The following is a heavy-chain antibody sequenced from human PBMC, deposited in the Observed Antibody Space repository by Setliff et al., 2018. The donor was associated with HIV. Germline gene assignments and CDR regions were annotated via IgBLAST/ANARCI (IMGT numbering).Heavy chain of an antibody. CDR3: ARHLSGSSGHNGVSNY. J-gene: IGHJ4*02. CDR1: GDSVNDRSYF. D-gene: IGHD6-19*01. Sequence: SETLSLTCTVSGDSVNDRSYFWGWIRQPPGKGLEWIGSIYYSGSTYYNPSLKSRVTISVDTSKNQFSLKLSSVTAADTAVYYCARHLSGSSGHNGVSNYWGQGTLVTVSS. CDR2: IYYSGST. V-gene: IGHV4-39*01.